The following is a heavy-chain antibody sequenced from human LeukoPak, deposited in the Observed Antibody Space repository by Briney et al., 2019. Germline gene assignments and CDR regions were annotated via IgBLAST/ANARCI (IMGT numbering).Heavy chain of an antibody. CDR2: ISGSGGST. D-gene: IGHD3-10*01. J-gene: IGHJ4*02. CDR1: GFTFSSYA. Sequence: GGSLRLSCAASGFTFSSYAMSWVRQAPGKGLEWVSAISGSGGSTYYADSVKGRFTISRDNSKNTLYLQMNSLRAEDTAVYYCAKVSPPLLLWFGELLPEYYFDYWGQGTLVTVSS. V-gene: IGHV3-23*01. CDR3: AKVSPPLLLWFGELLPEYYFDY.